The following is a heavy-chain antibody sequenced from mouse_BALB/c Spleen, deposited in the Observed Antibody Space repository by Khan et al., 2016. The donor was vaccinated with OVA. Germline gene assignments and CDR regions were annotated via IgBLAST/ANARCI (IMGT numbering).Heavy chain of an antibody. D-gene: IGHD2-3*01. Sequence: EVKLLESGAELVKPGASVKLSCTASGFNIKDTYLHWVKQRPEQGLEWIGRIAPANGNTQYDPKFQGKAAITSDTSSNTSYLQLNSLTSEDTAVDYCARPSYDPRDFEVWGAGTTVTVSS. CDR3: ARPSYDPRDFEV. CDR1: GFNIKDTY. CDR2: IAPANGNT. J-gene: IGHJ1*01. V-gene: IGHV14-3*02.